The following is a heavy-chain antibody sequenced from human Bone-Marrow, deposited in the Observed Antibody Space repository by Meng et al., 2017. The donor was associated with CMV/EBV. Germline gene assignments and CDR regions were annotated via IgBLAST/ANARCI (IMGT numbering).Heavy chain of an antibody. D-gene: IGHD2-2*02. CDR3: ARVVIVVVPAAIEVYYYGMDV. CDR1: GFTFSSYS. V-gene: IGHV3-21*01. Sequence: GGSLRLSCAASGFTFSSYSMNWVRQAPGKGLEWVSSISSSSSYIYYADSVKGRFTISRDNAKNSLYLQMNSLRAEDTAVYYCARVVIVVVPAAIEVYYYGMDVWGQGTTVTVSS. J-gene: IGHJ6*02. CDR2: ISSSSSYI.